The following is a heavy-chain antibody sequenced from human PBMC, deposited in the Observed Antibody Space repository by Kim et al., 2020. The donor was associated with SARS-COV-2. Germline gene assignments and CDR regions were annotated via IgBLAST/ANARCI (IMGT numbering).Heavy chain of an antibody. Sequence: GGSLRLSCAASGFTFSTYWMHWVRQAPGKGLVWVSRINNDGSSTNNAESVKGRFTISRDNAKNTLFLQMNSLRAEDTAVYYCARDAYLGVCTSSTCYTPGVMDVWGQGTTVTVSS. CDR1: GFTFSTYW. D-gene: IGHD2-2*02. J-gene: IGHJ6*02. V-gene: IGHV3-74*01. CDR2: INNDGSST. CDR3: ARDAYLGVCTSSTCYTPGVMDV.